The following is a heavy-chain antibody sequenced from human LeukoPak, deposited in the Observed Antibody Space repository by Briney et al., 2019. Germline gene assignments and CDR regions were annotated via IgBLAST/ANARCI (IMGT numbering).Heavy chain of an antibody. J-gene: IGHJ4*02. Sequence: GGSLRLSCAASGFTFSNYYMSWIRQAPGKGLEWVSDISSSGTTIYSADSMKGRTTICSDNTNTSLYLQMNSMGPEDTGVYYCVRAGEAFWSGYYLDYWGQGTLVTVSS. CDR3: VRAGEAFWSGYYLDY. V-gene: IGHV3-11*01. CDR2: ISSSGTTI. D-gene: IGHD3-3*01. CDR1: GFTFSNYY.